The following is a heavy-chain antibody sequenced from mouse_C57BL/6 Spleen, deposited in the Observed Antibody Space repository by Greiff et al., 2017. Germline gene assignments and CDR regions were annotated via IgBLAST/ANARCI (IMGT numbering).Heavy chain of an antibody. V-gene: IGHV1-43*01. D-gene: IGHD6-2*01. CDR1: GYSFTGYY. J-gene: IGHJ4*01. CDR2: INPSTGGT. CDR3: ARSGSLYAMDY. Sequence: EVQLVESGPELVKPGASVKISCKASGYSFTGYYMHWVKQSSEKSLEWIGEINPSTGGTSYNQKFKGKATLTVDKSSSTAYMQLKSLTSEDSAVYYCARSGSLYAMDYWGQGTSVTVSS.